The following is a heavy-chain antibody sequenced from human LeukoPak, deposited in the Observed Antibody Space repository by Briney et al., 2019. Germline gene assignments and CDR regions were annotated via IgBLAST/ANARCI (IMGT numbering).Heavy chain of an antibody. CDR2: INEDGSTT. D-gene: IGHD1-20*01. V-gene: IGHV3-74*01. CDR3: ARATNIPGTTGFDY. Sequence: GGSLRLSCAASGFTFSNYWMHWVRQAPGKGLVWVSRINEDGSTTTYADSVKGRFTISRDNAKNTLYLQMNSLRAEDTAVYYCARATNIPGTTGFDYWGQGTLVTVSS. CDR1: GFTFSNYW. J-gene: IGHJ4*02.